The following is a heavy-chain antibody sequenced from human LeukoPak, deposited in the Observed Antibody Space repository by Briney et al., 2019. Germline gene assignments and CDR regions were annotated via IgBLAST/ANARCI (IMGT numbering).Heavy chain of an antibody. CDR3: ARGGPMTGNYYYGIDV. CDR2: IYYSGST. CDR1: GGSISSYF. J-gene: IGHJ6*02. D-gene: IGHD3-9*01. Sequence: PSDTLSLTCAVSGGSISSYFWSWVRQPPGTGLEGIGYIYYSGSTNYNPSLKSRVTISVDTSNNQFSLKLSSVTAADTAVYYCARGGPMTGNYYYGIDVWGQGTTVTVSS. V-gene: IGHV4-59*07.